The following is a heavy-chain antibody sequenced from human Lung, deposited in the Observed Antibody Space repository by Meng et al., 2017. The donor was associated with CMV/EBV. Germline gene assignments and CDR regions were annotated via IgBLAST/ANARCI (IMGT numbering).Heavy chain of an antibody. V-gene: IGHV4-39*07. CDR3: AREDYYDSSGYHKTLDI. Sequence: SXTLSLXCSVSGGSIKNTDYYWAWVRQVPGKGLEWIGSILYSGGTYYNPSLGSRVTILLDTSKNQFSLKVNSVTAADTAVYYCAREDYYDSSGYHKTLDIRXQGTXVTVSS. D-gene: IGHD3-22*01. CDR2: ILYSGGT. J-gene: IGHJ3*02. CDR1: GGSIKNTDYY.